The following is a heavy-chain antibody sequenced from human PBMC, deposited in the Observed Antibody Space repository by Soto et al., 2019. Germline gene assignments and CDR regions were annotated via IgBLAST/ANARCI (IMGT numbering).Heavy chain of an antibody. V-gene: IGHV3-30*18. D-gene: IGHD6-19*01. J-gene: IGHJ4*02. Sequence: QVQLVESGGGVVQPGRSLRLSCAASGFTFSSYGMHWVRQAPGKGLEWVAVISYDGSNKYYADSVKGRFTISRDNSKNTLYLQKNSLRAEDTAVYYCAKGDNRIAVAGTPDYWGQGTLVTVSS. CDR3: AKGDNRIAVAGTPDY. CDR2: ISYDGSNK. CDR1: GFTFSSYG.